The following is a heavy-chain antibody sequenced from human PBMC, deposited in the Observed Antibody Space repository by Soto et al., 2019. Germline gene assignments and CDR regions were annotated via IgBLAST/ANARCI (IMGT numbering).Heavy chain of an antibody. Sequence: GESLKISCKGSGYSFTSYWIGWVRQMPGKGLEWMGIIYPGDSDTRYSPSFQGQVTISADNSISTAYLQWSSLKASDTAMYYCARGPGIPAAQLRGWFDPWGQGTLVTVSS. CDR1: GYSFTSYW. CDR2: IYPGDSDT. D-gene: IGHD2-2*01. J-gene: IGHJ5*02. CDR3: ARGPGIPAAQLRGWFDP. V-gene: IGHV5-51*01.